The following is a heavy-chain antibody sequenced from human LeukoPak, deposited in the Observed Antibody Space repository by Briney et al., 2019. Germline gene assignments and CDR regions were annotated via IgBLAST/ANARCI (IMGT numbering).Heavy chain of an antibody. J-gene: IGHJ4*02. CDR1: GFTFSSYW. V-gene: IGHV3-7*01. Sequence: GGSLRLSCAASGFTFSSYWMSWVRQAPGKGLEWVANIKQDGSEKYYVDPVKGRFTISRDNAKNSLYLQMNSLRAEDTAVYYCARDPDYGDYEWDYWGQGTLVTVSS. CDR3: ARDPDYGDYEWDY. D-gene: IGHD4-17*01. CDR2: IKQDGSEK.